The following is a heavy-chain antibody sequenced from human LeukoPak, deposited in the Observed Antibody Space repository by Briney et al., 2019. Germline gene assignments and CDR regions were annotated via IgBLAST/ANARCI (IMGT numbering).Heavy chain of an antibody. Sequence: ASVKVSCKASGGTFSSYAISWVRQAPGQGLEWMGRIIPILGIANYAQKFQGRVTITADKSTSTAYMELSSLRSEDTAVYYCARDQADRLVGAFDIWGQGTMVTVSS. V-gene: IGHV1-69*04. CDR1: GGTFSSYA. D-gene: IGHD1-26*01. J-gene: IGHJ3*02. CDR2: IIPILGIA. CDR3: ARDQADRLVGAFDI.